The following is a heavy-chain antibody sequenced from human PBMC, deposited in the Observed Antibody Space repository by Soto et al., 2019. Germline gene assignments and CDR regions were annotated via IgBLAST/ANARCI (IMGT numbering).Heavy chain of an antibody. CDR2: INAGNGNT. V-gene: IGHV1-3*01. J-gene: IGHJ6*02. CDR3: ARGGTLRLGELWNYGMDV. CDR1: GYTFTSYA. Sequence: QVQLVQSGAEVKKPGASVKVSCKASGYTFTSYAMHWVRRAPGQRLEWMGWINAGNGNTKYSQKFQGRVTITRDTSASTAYMELSSLRSEDTAVYYCARGGTLRLGELWNYGMDVWGQGTTVTVSS. D-gene: IGHD3-16*01.